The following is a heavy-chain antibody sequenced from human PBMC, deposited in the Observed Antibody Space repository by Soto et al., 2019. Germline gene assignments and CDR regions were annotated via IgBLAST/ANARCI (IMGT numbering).Heavy chain of an antibody. CDR2: ITGSGDST. Sequence: PGGSLRLSCAASGFTFKSYAVSWVRQAPGKGLEWVSVITGSGDSTYYADSGKGRFTISRSNSKNTLYLQMNSLRAEATAVYYCAKELRHAYNLAYFAHWGQGTLVTVSS. D-gene: IGHD1-1*01. CDR3: AKELRHAYNLAYFAH. J-gene: IGHJ4*02. CDR1: GFTFKSYA. V-gene: IGHV3-23*01.